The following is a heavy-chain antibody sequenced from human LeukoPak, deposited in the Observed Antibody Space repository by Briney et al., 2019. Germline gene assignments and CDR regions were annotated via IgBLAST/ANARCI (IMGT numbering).Heavy chain of an antibody. CDR2: ISCDGSNK. Sequence: GGSLRLSCAASGFTFSSYAMHWVRQAPGKGLEWVAVISCDGSNKYYADSVKGRFTISRDNSKNTLYLQMNSLRAEDTAVYYCAKDGDIVVVPAAHDYYFDYWGQGTLVTVSS. CDR3: AKDGDIVVVPAAHDYYFDY. D-gene: IGHD2-2*01. V-gene: IGHV3-30*04. J-gene: IGHJ4*02. CDR1: GFTFSSYA.